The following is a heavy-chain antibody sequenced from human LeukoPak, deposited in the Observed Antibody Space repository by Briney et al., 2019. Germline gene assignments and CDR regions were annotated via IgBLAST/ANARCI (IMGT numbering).Heavy chain of an antibody. CDR1: GGSIGSYY. D-gene: IGHD3-10*01. Sequence: PSETLSLTCTVSGGSIGSYYWSWIRQPPGKGLEWIGYIYYSGSTNYNPSLKSRVTISVDTSKNQFSLKLSSVTAADTAVYYCARVTLWFGVSVGMDVWGQGTTVTVSS. J-gene: IGHJ6*02. CDR2: IYYSGST. V-gene: IGHV4-59*01. CDR3: ARVTLWFGVSVGMDV.